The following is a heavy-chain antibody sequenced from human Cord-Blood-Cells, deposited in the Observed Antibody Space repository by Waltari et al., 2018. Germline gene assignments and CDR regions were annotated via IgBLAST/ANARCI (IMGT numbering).Heavy chain of an antibody. D-gene: IGHD3-3*01. CDR3: ARDSRRFLEWLLYVDY. CDR2: ICHSGST. Sequence: QVQLQESGPGLVKPSETLSLTCAVSGYSISSGYYWGWIRQPPGKGLEWIGCICHSGSTYYKPSLKSRVTISVDTSKNHFSLKLSSVSAADTAVYYCARDSRRFLEWLLYVDYWGQGTLVTVSS. CDR1: GYSISSGYY. V-gene: IGHV4-38-2*01. J-gene: IGHJ4*02.